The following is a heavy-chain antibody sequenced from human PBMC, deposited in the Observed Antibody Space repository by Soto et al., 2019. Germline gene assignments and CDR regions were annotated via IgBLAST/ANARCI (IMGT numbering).Heavy chain of an antibody. J-gene: IGHJ6*02. CDR1: GYTFTSYY. CDR3: ARDARYCSSTSCYIHGGTYYYYGVDV. D-gene: IGHD2-2*02. Sequence: ASVKVSCKASGYTFTSYYMHWVRQAPGQGLEWMGIINPSGGSTSYAQKFQGRVTMTRDTSTSTVHMELSSLRSEDTAVYYCARDARYCSSTSCYIHGGTYYYYGVDVWGQGTTVTVSS. V-gene: IGHV1-46*01. CDR2: INPSGGST.